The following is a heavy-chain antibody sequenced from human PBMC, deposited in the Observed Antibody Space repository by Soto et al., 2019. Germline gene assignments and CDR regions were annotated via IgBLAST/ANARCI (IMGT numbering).Heavy chain of an antibody. J-gene: IGHJ4*02. V-gene: IGHV3-30-3*01. Sequence: QVQLVESGGGVVQPGRSLRLSCAASGFTFSSYAMHWVRQAPGKGLEWVAVISYDGSNKYYADSVKGRFTISRDNSNNTLYLQMNSLRAEDTAVYYCARDGKYNWNYFFDYWGQGTLVTVSS. CDR2: ISYDGSNK. D-gene: IGHD1-7*01. CDR1: GFTFSSYA. CDR3: ARDGKYNWNYFFDY.